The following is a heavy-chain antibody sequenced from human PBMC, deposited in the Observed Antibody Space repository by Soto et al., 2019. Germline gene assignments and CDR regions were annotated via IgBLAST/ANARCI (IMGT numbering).Heavy chain of an antibody. Sequence: QVQRVQSGAGVKKPGSSVKVSCKASGGTFSSYAISWVRQAPGQGLEWMGGIIPIFGTANYAQKFQGRVTITADESTSTAYMELRSLRSEDTAVYYCARQRRNRYYYYGMDVWGQGTTVTVSS. J-gene: IGHJ6*02. CDR2: IIPIFGTA. CDR3: ARQRRNRYYYYGMDV. V-gene: IGHV1-69*01. CDR1: GGTFSSYA. D-gene: IGHD1-1*01.